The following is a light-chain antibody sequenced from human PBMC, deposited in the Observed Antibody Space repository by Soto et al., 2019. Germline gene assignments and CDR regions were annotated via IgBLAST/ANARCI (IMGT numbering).Light chain of an antibody. CDR1: QSVRSN. CDR2: GVS. J-gene: IGKJ1*01. Sequence: EIVLPQSPDTLSLSPGESAPLSCRASQSVRSNLAWYQQKPGQAPRLLIYGVSTRATGIPARFSGSGSGTEFTLTISSLQPDEFATYYCQHYNSYSEAVGQGTKVDIK. CDR3: QHYNSYSEA. V-gene: IGKV3-15*01.